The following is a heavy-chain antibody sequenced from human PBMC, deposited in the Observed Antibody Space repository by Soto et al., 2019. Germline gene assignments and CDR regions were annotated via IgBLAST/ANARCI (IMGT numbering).Heavy chain of an antibody. CDR2: INPNSGGT. D-gene: IGHD3-3*01. CDR3: ARGAFWRGRNFLFDY. V-gene: IGHV1-2*04. CDR1: GYTFTGYY. Sequence: ASVKVSCKASGYTFTGYYMHWVRQAPGQGLEWMGWINPNSGGTNYAQKFQGWVTMTRDTSISTAYMELSRLRSDDTAVYYCARGAFWRGRNFLFDYWGQGTLVTVSS. J-gene: IGHJ4*02.